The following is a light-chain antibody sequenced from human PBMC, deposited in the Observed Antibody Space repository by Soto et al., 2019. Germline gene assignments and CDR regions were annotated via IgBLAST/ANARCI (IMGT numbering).Light chain of an antibody. Sequence: QSVLTQPPSVSAAPGQKVTISCSGSSSNVGNNFVSWYQHLPGTAPRLLMSENNKRPSGIPDRSSGSKSSTSATLDITGLQTGDEADYYCGTWDSSLSYYVFGTGTKVTVL. J-gene: IGLJ1*01. CDR1: SSNVGNNF. CDR3: GTWDSSLSYYV. CDR2: ENN. V-gene: IGLV1-51*01.